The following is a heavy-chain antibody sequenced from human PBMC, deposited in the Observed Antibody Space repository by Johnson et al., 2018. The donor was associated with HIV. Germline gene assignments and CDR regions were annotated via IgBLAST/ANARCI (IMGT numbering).Heavy chain of an antibody. CDR2: TRNKPNSDTT. CDR3: ARGDCSSTSCPRNAFDI. V-gene: IGHV3-72*01. J-gene: IGHJ3*02. Sequence: VQLVESGGGLVQPGGSLRLSCAASGFTFSDHYMACVRPAPGPGLERVGRTRNKPNSDTTEYAASVKGRFTISRDDSQNSLYLQMNSLKTEDTAVYYCARGDCSSTSCPRNAFDIWGQGTMVTVSS. CDR1: GFTFSDHY. D-gene: IGHD2-2*01.